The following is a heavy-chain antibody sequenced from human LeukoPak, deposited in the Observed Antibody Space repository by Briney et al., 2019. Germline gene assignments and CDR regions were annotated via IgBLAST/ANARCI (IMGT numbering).Heavy chain of an antibody. D-gene: IGHD6-25*01. V-gene: IGHV4-38-2*01. J-gene: IGHJ4*02. CDR3: ASGSAPGY. Sequence: PSETLSLTCAVSGYSITSGYYWAWIRQPPGKGLEWIGNIYHSGSTYYNASLKSRVTISVDTSKNQFSLKLSSVTAADTAVYYCASGSAPGYWGQGTLVTVSS. CDR1: GYSITSGYY. CDR2: IYHSGST.